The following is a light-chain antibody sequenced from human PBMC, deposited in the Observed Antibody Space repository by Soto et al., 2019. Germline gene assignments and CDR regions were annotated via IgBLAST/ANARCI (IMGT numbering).Light chain of an antibody. CDR1: QTVAYTS. Sequence: EIVLTQSPGILSLSPGARATLSCRASQTVAYTSLAWYQQRPGQAHRLLIYGTSTRATGTPDRFIGSGSGTAVTLTISRVEPEDFAVYYCQQYVTTPRTFGQGTKVE. J-gene: IGKJ1*01. CDR3: QQYVTTPRT. V-gene: IGKV3-20*01. CDR2: GTS.